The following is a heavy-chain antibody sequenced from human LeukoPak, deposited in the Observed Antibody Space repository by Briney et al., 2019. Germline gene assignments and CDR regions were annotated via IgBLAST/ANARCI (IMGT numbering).Heavy chain of an antibody. CDR1: GFTFSGYW. D-gene: IGHD5-24*01. J-gene: IGHJ4*02. CDR2: VIRDGSFT. V-gene: IGHV3-74*01. CDR3: VRDGDDFNFDY. Sequence: GGSLRLSCAASGFTFSGYWMHWVRQAPGKGLEWVSRVIRDGSFTNYAASVKGRFTISRDEAKNTLYLQISSLRAEDTAVYFGVRDGDDFNFDYWGQRSLVTVSS.